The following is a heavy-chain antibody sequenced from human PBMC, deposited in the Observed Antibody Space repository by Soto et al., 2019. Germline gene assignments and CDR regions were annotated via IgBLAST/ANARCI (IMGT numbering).Heavy chain of an antibody. Sequence: GASVKVSCKASGYIFTSYYIHWVRQAPGQGLEWMGWINPFDGSRMFAQSFQGRVTMTRDTSKNQFSLKLRSLTAADTAVYYCARLVAVSYFDYWGQETLVTVSS. CDR3: ARLVAVSYFDY. CDR2: INPFDGSR. V-gene: IGHV1-46*01. J-gene: IGHJ4*02. D-gene: IGHD6-19*01. CDR1: GYIFTSYY.